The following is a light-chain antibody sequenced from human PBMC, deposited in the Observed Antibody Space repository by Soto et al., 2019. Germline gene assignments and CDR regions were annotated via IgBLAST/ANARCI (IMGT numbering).Light chain of an antibody. V-gene: IGLV4-69*01. CDR1: SGHSNYA. CDR3: QTCGTGIQV. Sequence: QPVLTQSPSASASLGASVRLTCTLSSGHSNYAIAWHRQQPEKGPQYLMRINSDGSHSKGDGIPDRFSGSRSGAERYLTISSLQSEDEADYYCQTCGTGIQVFGGGTKLTVL. J-gene: IGLJ3*02. CDR2: INSDGSH.